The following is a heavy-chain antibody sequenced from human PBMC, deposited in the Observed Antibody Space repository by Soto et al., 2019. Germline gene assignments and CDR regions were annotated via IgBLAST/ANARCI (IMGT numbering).Heavy chain of an antibody. D-gene: IGHD6-13*01. V-gene: IGHV1-18*04. J-gene: IGHJ5*02. CDR3: ARGQQQLVFSWFDP. CDR1: GYTFTSYG. Sequence: SVKVSCKASGYTFTSYGISWVRQATGQGLEWMGWISAYNGNTNYAQKLQGRVTMTTDTSTSTAYMELRSLRSDDTAVYYCARGQQQLVFSWFDPWGQGTLVTVSS. CDR2: ISAYNGNT.